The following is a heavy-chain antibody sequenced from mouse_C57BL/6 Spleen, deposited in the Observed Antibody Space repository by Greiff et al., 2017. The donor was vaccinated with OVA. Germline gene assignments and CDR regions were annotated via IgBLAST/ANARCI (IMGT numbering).Heavy chain of an antibody. V-gene: IGHV1-72*01. D-gene: IGHD2-5*01. CDR3: ARAYYSNAWFAY. Sequence: QVQLQQPGAELVKPGASVKLSCKASGYTFTSYWMHWVKQRPGRGLEWIGRIVPNSGGTKYNEKFKSKATLTVDKPSSTASMQLSSLTSEDSAVYYCARAYYSNAWFAYWGQGTLVTVSA. J-gene: IGHJ3*01. CDR2: IVPNSGGT. CDR1: GYTFTSYW.